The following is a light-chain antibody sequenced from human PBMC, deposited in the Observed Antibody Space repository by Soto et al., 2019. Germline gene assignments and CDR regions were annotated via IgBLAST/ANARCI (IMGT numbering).Light chain of an antibody. CDR3: QQYKVYPYT. CDR2: DVS. V-gene: IGKV1-5*01. Sequence: DFQMTQSPSTLSASIGDRVTITCRASQSINGRLAWYQQKPGRPPKLLIYDVSFLESGVPSRFSGSGSGTDLNLTISSLRPADFATFYCQQYKVYPYTFGQGTRLDIQ. J-gene: IGKJ2*01. CDR1: QSINGR.